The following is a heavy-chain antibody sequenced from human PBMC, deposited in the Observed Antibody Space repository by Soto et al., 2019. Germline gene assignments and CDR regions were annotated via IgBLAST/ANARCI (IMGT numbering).Heavy chain of an antibody. V-gene: IGHV1-18*01. CDR2: ISAYNGNT. D-gene: IGHD3-9*01. Sequence: GASVKVSCKASGYTFTSYGISWVRQAPGQGLEWMGWISAYNGNTNYAQKLQGRVTMTTDTSTSIAYMELRSLRSDDTAVYYCARAGGSRTGPYDILTGYFSTYYYYMDVWGKGTTVTVSS. CDR1: GYTFTSYG. CDR3: ARAGGSRTGPYDILTGYFSTYYYYMDV. J-gene: IGHJ6*03.